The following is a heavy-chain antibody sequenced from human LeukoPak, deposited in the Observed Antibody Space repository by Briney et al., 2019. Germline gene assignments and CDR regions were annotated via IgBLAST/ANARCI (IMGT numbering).Heavy chain of an antibody. V-gene: IGHV3-7*01. CDR3: ARGLYGSGRRSLMAH. J-gene: IGHJ4*02. Sequence: GGSLRLSCAASGFPFHNYWMTWVRQAPGKGLEWVANINQDENEKYHLDSVKGRFTISRDNAETSLFLQMTSLRVEDTAIYYCARGLYGSGRRSLMAHWGPGTLVAVSS. CDR1: GFPFHNYW. CDR2: INQDENEK. D-gene: IGHD3-10*01.